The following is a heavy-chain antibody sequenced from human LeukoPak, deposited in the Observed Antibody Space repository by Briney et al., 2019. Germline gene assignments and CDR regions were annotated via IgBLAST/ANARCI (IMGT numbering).Heavy chain of an antibody. Sequence: GGSLRLSCAASGFTFSSYGMHWVRQAPGKGLEWVAVIWYDGSNKYYADSVKGRFTISRDNSKNTLYLQMNSLRAEDTAVCYCARGLFGSGYYYYFDYWGQGTLVTVSS. CDR1: GFTFSSYG. J-gene: IGHJ4*02. D-gene: IGHD3-22*01. V-gene: IGHV3-33*01. CDR2: IWYDGSNK. CDR3: ARGLFGSGYYYYFDY.